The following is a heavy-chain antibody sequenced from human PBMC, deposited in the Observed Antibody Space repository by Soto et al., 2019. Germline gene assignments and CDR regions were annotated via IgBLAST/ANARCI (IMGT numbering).Heavy chain of an antibody. CDR2: INHSGST. D-gene: IGHD2-15*01. J-gene: IGHJ5*02. V-gene: IGHV4-34*01. CDR3: ARRYCSGGSCYSTSRNWFDP. CDR1: GGSFSGYY. Sequence: SETLSLTCAVYGGSFSGYYWSWIRQPPGKGLEWIGEINHSGSTNYNPSLKSRVTISVDTSKNQFSLKLSSVTAADTAVYYCARRYCSGGSCYSTSRNWFDPWGQGTLVTSPQ.